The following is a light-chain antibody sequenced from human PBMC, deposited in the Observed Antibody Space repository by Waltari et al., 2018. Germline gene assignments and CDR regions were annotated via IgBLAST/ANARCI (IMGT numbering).Light chain of an antibody. J-gene: IGLJ2*01. CDR2: DVD. CDR1: ASDVGGYNY. V-gene: IGLV2-11*01. CDR3: CSYAGKYSSV. Sequence: QSALTQPRSVSGSPGQSVTFPCTGTASDVGGYNYVSWYQQHPGKVPKPISYDVDKRPSGVPDRFSGSKSGTTAALTISGLQAEDEADYYCCSYAGKYSSVFGGGTK.